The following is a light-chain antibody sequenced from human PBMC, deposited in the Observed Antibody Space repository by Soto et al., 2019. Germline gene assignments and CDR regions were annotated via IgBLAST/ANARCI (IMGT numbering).Light chain of an antibody. Sequence: DIKMSQSPSTLSGTVGDRVTITCRASQTISSWLAWYQQKPGKAPKLLIYKASTLKSGVPSRFSGSGSGTEFTLTITSLQSEDFAVYYCQQYNEWPITFGQGTLLEV. CDR2: KAS. J-gene: IGKJ5*01. CDR1: QTISSW. V-gene: IGKV1-5*03. CDR3: QQYNEWPIT.